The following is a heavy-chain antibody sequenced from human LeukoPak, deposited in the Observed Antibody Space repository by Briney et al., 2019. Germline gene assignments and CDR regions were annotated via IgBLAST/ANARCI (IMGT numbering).Heavy chain of an antibody. Sequence: SETLSLTCAVYGGSFSGYYWSWIRQPPGKGLEWIGEISHSGSTNYNPSLKSRVTISVDTSKNQFSPKLSSVTAADTAVYYCAREAVGATFAGYDYWGQGTLVTVSS. CDR1: GGSFSGYY. D-gene: IGHD1-26*01. V-gene: IGHV4-34*01. CDR2: ISHSGST. J-gene: IGHJ4*02. CDR3: AREAVGATFAGYDY.